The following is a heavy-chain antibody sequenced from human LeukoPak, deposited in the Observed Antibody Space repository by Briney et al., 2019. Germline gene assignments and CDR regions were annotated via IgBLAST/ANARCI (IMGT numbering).Heavy chain of an antibody. Sequence: PSETLSLTCAVYGGSFSGYYWSWIRQPPGKGLEWIGEINNSGSTNYNPSLKSRVTISLDTSKNPLSLKLSSVNAADTAVYYCASEPGYCSSGSCYGGWFDPWAQGTLVTVSS. CDR2: INNSGST. V-gene: IGHV4-34*01. D-gene: IGHD2-15*01. J-gene: IGHJ5*02. CDR1: GGSFSGYY. CDR3: ASEPGYCSSGSCYGGWFDP.